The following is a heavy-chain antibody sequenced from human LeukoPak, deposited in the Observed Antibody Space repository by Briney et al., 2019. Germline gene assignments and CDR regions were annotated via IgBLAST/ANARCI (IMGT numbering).Heavy chain of an antibody. CDR2: IYYSGST. CDR1: GGSISSYY. J-gene: IGHJ2*01. Sequence: SETLSLTCTVSGGSISSYYWSWIRQPPGKGLEWIGYIYYSGSTNYNPSLKSRVTISVDTSKNQFSLQLDSVTLEDTAVYYCARGPGFDLWGRGTLVTVSS. V-gene: IGHV4-59*12. CDR3: ARGPGFDL. D-gene: IGHD7-27*01.